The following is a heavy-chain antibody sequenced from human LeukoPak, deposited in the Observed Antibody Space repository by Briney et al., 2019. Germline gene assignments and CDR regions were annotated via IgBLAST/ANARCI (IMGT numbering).Heavy chain of an antibody. CDR1: GYTFTGYY. CDR3: ARGRRREYQLLYTWFDP. CDR2: INPNSGGT. V-gene: IGHV1-2*02. J-gene: IGHJ5*02. D-gene: IGHD2-2*01. Sequence: ASVKVSCMASGYTFTGYYMHWVRQAPGQGLEWMGWINPNSGGTNYAQKFQGRVTMTRDTSISTAYMELSRLRSDDTAVYYCARGRRREYQLLYTWFDPWGQGTLVTVSS.